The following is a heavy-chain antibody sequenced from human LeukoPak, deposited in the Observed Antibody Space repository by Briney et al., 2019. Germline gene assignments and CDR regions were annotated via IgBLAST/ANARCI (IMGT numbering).Heavy chain of an antibody. J-gene: IGHJ4*02. V-gene: IGHV3-30*03. CDR1: GFTFSNFG. Sequence: PGGSLRLSCEASGFTFSNFGMQWVRQAPGKGLEWVAIISYDGSTKYYAASVKGRFSISRDNSKNTLYLQMNSLRVEDTAVYYCATPPTAYTSGSLGYWGQGTLVTVSS. CDR3: ATPPTAYTSGSLGY. D-gene: IGHD3-22*01. CDR2: ISYDGSTK.